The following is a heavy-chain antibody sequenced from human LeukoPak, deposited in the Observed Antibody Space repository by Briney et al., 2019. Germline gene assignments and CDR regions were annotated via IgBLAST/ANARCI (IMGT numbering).Heavy chain of an antibody. D-gene: IGHD6-13*01. CDR1: GFTFSSYS. Sequence: PGGSLRLSCAASGFTFSSYSMNWVRQAPGKGLEWVSSISSSSSYIYYADSVKGRFTISRDNAKNSLYLQMNSLRAEDTAVYYCARDPMYSSSWYYFDYWGQGTLVTVSS. V-gene: IGHV3-21*01. CDR2: ISSSSSYI. CDR3: ARDPMYSSSWYYFDY. J-gene: IGHJ4*02.